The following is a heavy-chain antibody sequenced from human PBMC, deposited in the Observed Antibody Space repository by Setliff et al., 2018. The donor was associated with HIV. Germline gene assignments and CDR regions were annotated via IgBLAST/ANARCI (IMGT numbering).Heavy chain of an antibody. CDR3: ARGLPRGSGSLPFGAFDI. CDR1: GFTFSSYS. Sequence: GGSLRLSCAASGFTFSSYSMNWVRQAPGKGLEWVSSISSSSSYIYYADSVKGRLTISRDTAATSSHMELRSLRSEDTAIYYCARGLPRGSGSLPFGAFDIWGQGTMVT. CDR2: ISSSSSYI. J-gene: IGHJ3*02. D-gene: IGHD3-10*01. V-gene: IGHV3-21*01.